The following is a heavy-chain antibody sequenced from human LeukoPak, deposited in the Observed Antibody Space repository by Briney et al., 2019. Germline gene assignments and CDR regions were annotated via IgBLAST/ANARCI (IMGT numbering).Heavy chain of an antibody. D-gene: IGHD1-26*01. Sequence: SETLSLTCTVSGVSISSYYWSWIQQPPGKGLEWIGYIFYSGNTIYNPSLKSRVTISVDTSKNHFSLRLRSVTAADTAVYYCARLAAISGSDYPDDWGQGTLVTVSS. CDR3: ARLAAISGSDYPDD. CDR1: GVSISSYY. J-gene: IGHJ4*02. CDR2: IFYSGNT. V-gene: IGHV4-59*08.